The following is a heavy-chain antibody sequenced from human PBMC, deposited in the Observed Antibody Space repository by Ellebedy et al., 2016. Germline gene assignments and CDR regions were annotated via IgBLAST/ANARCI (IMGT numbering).Heavy chain of an antibody. CDR3: ARGGDTYYFYYGVDA. V-gene: IGHV3-30-3*01. D-gene: IGHD2-21*01. J-gene: IGHJ6*02. CDR1: GFTFSNYA. CDR2: ISYDGRNR. Sequence: GESLKISCAASGFTFSNYAIHWVRQAPGKGLEWVAVISYDGRNRYDADSVKGRFTISRDNSKNTLFLQMNSLRPEDTAVYYCARGGDTYYFYYGVDAWGQGTTVTVSS.